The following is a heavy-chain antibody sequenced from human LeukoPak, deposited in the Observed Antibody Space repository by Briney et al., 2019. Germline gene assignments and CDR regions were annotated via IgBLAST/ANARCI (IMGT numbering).Heavy chain of an antibody. CDR1: GGSISSYY. Sequence: SETLSLTCTVSGGSISSYYWSWIRQPPGKGLEWIGYIYYSGSTNYNPSLKSRVTISVDTSKNQFSLKLSSVTAADTAVYYCARESPYSSSSGDFDYWGQGTLATVSS. CDR2: IYYSGST. CDR3: ARESPYSSSSGDFDY. J-gene: IGHJ4*02. V-gene: IGHV4-59*01. D-gene: IGHD6-6*01.